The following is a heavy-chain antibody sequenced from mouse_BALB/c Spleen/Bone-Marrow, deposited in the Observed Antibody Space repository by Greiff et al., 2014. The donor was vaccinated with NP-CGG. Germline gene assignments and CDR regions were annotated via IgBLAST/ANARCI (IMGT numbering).Heavy chain of an antibody. Sequence: VMLVESGPGLVAPSQSLSITCTVSGFSLTSYGIHWVRQPPGKGLEWLVVIWSDGSTTYNSSLKSRLNIRKDNSRSQVFLKVSSLQTDDTAMYYCARTGTYYAMDYWGQGTSVTVSS. CDR2: IWSDGST. V-gene: IGHV2-6*02. J-gene: IGHJ4*01. D-gene: IGHD4-1*01. CDR1: GFSLTSYG. CDR3: ARTGTYYAMDY.